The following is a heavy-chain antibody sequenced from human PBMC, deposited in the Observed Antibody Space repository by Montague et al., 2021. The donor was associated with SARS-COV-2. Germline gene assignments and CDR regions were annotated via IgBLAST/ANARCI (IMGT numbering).Heavy chain of an antibody. CDR3: AALRAVGYTSLYFFDY. D-gene: IGHD5-12*01. CDR2: ISLSGTT. V-gene: IGHV4-4*02. CDR1: GDSINTNNW. J-gene: IGHJ4*02. Sequence: SETLSLTCAVSGDSINTNNWWAWVRPPPGTGLEWIGEISLSGTTHYSPSLKSRVTIFLDKSKNQFSLNLNSVTAADTAVYYCAALRAVGYTSLYFFDYWGQGTLVTVSS.